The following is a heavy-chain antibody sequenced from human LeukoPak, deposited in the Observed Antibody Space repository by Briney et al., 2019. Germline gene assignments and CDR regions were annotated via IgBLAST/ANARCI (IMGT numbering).Heavy chain of an antibody. D-gene: IGHD3-10*01. CDR2: ISISGGST. Sequence: GGSLRLSCAASGFTFSTYAMSWVRQAPGKGLEWVSGISISGGSTYYADSVKGRFTISRDNSKNTLYLQMNRLRAEDTDVYYCAKDRDLLFAHCWFDLWGQGTLVTVSS. CDR3: AKDRDLLFAHCWFDL. J-gene: IGHJ5*02. CDR1: GFTFSTYA. V-gene: IGHV3-23*01.